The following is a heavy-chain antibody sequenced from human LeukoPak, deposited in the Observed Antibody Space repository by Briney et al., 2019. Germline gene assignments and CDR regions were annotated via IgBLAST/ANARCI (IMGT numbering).Heavy chain of an antibody. CDR1: GFTFSGYP. Sequence: GGSLRLSFAASGFTFSGYPLSWVRQAQGKGLEGFSLISGTGGSAYYADSVKGRFTISRDNSKNTLYLQMNSLRAADTAVYYCAKKSAVAVDYYFDYCGQGTLVTVSS. V-gene: IGHV3-23*01. D-gene: IGHD6-19*01. CDR3: AKKSAVAVDYYFDY. J-gene: IGHJ4*02. CDR2: ISGTGGSA.